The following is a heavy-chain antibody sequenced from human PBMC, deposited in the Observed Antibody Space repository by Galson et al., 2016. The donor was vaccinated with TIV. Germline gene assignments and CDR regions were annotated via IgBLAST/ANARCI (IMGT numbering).Heavy chain of an antibody. CDR2: IYISGTT. CDR3: ARAHSTGWDNGEDAFAI. Sequence: TLSLTCTVSGASISSGAYFWSWIRQPAGKGLEWIGRIYISGTTNYNPSLKRRVTISVDASKNQFSLKLNSVTAADTAVYYCARAHSTGWDNGEDAFAIWGLATVVTVSS. J-gene: IGHJ3*02. D-gene: IGHD6-19*01. V-gene: IGHV4-61*02. CDR1: GASISSGAYF.